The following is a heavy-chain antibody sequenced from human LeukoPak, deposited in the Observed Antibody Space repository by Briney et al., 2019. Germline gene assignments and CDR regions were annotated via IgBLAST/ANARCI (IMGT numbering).Heavy chain of an antibody. D-gene: IGHD2-2*01. Sequence: GGSLRLSCAASGFTFSSYSMNWVRQAPGKGLEWVSSISSSSSYIYYADSVKGRFTISRDNAKNSLYLQMNSLRAEDTAVYYCAGGLSNDIVVVPAAPEYYYYGMDVWGQGTTVTVSS. CDR1: GFTFSSYS. J-gene: IGHJ6*02. CDR2: ISSSSSYI. V-gene: IGHV3-21*01. CDR3: AGGLSNDIVVVPAAPEYYYYGMDV.